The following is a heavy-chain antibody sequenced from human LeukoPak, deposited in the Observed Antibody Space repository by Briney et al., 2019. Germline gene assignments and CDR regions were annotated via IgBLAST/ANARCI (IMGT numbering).Heavy chain of an antibody. CDR2: ISTYNGNT. Sequence: ASVKVSCKASDYTFTDYGVHWVRQAPGQGLEWMGWISTYNGNTHYVQNLQDRVAMTTDASTSTAFMELRSLRSDDTAVYYCARVLGRQIAVAGDDYWGQGTLVTVSS. CDR3: ARVLGRQIAVAGDDY. D-gene: IGHD6-19*01. CDR1: DYTFTDYG. V-gene: IGHV1-18*01. J-gene: IGHJ4*02.